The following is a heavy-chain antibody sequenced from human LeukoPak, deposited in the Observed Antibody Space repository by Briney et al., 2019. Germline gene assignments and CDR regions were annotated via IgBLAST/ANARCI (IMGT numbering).Heavy chain of an antibody. CDR2: IWFDGSNK. D-gene: IGHD2-2*01. Sequence: PGGPLRLSCTASGFTFRSYGMHWVRQAPGKGLEWVAVIWFDGSNKYYADSVKGRFTISRDNSKNTLYLQMNSLRAEHTAVYYCAKNYRSSTSCYASAIDYWGQGTLVTVSS. J-gene: IGHJ4*02. CDR3: AKNYRSSTSCYASAIDY. V-gene: IGHV3-30*02. CDR1: GFTFRSYG.